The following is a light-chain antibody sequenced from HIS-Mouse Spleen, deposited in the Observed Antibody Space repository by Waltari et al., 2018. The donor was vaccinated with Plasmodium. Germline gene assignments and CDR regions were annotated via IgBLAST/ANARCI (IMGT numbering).Light chain of an antibody. CDR3: QQYYSFPYT. J-gene: IGKJ2*01. CDR2: AAS. V-gene: IGKV1D-8*02. Sequence: AIWLTQSPFLLSASPRDRLTTSCRMNQGIISYLAWYQQKPGKAPELLLYAASTLRSGVPLRFSGIGAGTEFTLTFSCLQSEDFATYYCQQYYSFPYTFGQETKLEIK. CDR1: QGIISY.